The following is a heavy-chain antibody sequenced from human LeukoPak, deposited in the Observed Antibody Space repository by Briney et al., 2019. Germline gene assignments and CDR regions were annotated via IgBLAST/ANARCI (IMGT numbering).Heavy chain of an antibody. CDR3: ARDPRRAMDV. CDR1: GGSISSGDYY. J-gene: IGHJ6*02. D-gene: IGHD6-6*01. CDR2: IYYSGST. Sequence: SETLSLTCTVSGGSISSGDYYWSWIRQPPGQGLEWIGYIYYSGSTYYNPSLKSRVTISVDTSKNQFSLKLSSATAADTAVYYCARDPRRAMDVWGQGTTVTVSS. V-gene: IGHV4-30-4*01.